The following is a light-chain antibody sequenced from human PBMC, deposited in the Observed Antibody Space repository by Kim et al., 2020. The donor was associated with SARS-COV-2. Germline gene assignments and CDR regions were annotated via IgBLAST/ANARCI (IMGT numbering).Light chain of an antibody. Sequence: LEHKAKITCQGDTHRRYNPRMYQQKPGQAPVLVIYGKNNRPSGIPDRFSGSSSGNTASLTITGAQAEDEADYYCNSRDSSGNHLVVFGGGTQLTVL. CDR1: THRRYN. CDR2: GKN. V-gene: IGLV3-19*01. CDR3: NSRDSSGNHLVV. J-gene: IGLJ2*01.